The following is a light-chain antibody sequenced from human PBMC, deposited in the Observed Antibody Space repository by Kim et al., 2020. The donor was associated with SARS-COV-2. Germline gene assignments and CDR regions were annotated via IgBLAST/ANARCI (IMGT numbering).Light chain of an antibody. CDR2: QDS. J-gene: IGLJ2*01. CDR3: QAWDSSTVV. Sequence: VAPGQTASITCSGDKLGDKYACWYQQEPGQSPVLVIYQDSKRPSGIPERFSGSNSGNTATLTISGTQAMDEADYYCQAWDSSTVVFGGGTKLTVL. CDR1: KLGDKY. V-gene: IGLV3-1*01.